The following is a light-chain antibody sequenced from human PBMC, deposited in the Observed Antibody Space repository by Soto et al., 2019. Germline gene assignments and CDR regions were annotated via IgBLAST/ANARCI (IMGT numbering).Light chain of an antibody. CDR3: HQRQSWPRT. CDR2: SAS. V-gene: IGKV3-15*01. Sequence: EIVMTQSPATLSLSPGQRATLSCRASQSVSSKLAWYQQRPGQAPRLLIYSASTRATGIPARFSGSGSGTEFTLTISSLQSEDFAVYYCHQRQSWPRTFGQGTTVDI. CDR1: QSVSSK. J-gene: IGKJ1*01.